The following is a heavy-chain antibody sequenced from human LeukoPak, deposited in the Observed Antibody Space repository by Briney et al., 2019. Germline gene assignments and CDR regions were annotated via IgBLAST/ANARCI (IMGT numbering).Heavy chain of an antibody. CDR3: ARVAAVITFVSWFDP. D-gene: IGHD2-15*01. CDR1: GGTFISYA. CDR2: IIPIFGTA. Sequence: ASVKVSCKASGGTFISYAISWVGQAPGQGLEGMGGIIPIFGTANYAQKFQGRVTITSDESTSTAYMELSSLRSEDTAVYYCARVAAVITFVSWFDPWGQGTLVTVSS. V-gene: IGHV1-69*01. J-gene: IGHJ5*02.